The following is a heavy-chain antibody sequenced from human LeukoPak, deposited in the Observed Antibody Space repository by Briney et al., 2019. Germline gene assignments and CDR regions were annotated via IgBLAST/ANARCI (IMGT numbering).Heavy chain of an antibody. CDR1: GYTFSSYG. CDR3: ARDRSPDFWSGDYRDAYDI. J-gene: IGHJ3*02. Sequence: ASVKASCKASGYTFSSYGISWVRQAPGQGLEWMGWISGYNGNTNSAQKLQGRVSMTTDTSTSTAYVELRSLRSDDTAVYYCARDRSPDFWSGDYRDAYDIWGQGTMVTVSS. CDR2: ISGYNGNT. V-gene: IGHV1-18*01. D-gene: IGHD3-3*01.